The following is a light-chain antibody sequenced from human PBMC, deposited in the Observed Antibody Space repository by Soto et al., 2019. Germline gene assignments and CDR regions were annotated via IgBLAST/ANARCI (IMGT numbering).Light chain of an antibody. V-gene: IGLV2-14*01. Sequence: SALTQPASVSGSPGQSITISCTGTSSDVGGYKYVSWYQQHPGKAPKLMIYEVSNWPSGVSNRFSGSKSGNTASLIISGLQAEDEADFYCSSYTSSGTWVFGGGTKLTVL. J-gene: IGLJ3*02. CDR1: SSDVGGYKY. CDR3: SSYTSSGTWV. CDR2: EVS.